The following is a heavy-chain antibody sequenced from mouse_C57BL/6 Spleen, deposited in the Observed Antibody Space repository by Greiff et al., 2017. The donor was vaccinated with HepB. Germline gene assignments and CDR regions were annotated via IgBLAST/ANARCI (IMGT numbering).Heavy chain of an antibody. CDR2: IDPENGDT. Sequence: EVQLQQSGAELVRPGASVKLSCTASGFNIKDDYMHWVKQRPEQGLEWIGWIDPENGDTEYASKFQGKATITADTSSNTAYLQLSSLTSEDTAVYYCTRARPFAYWGQGTLVTVSA. J-gene: IGHJ3*01. V-gene: IGHV14-4*01. CDR3: TRARPFAY. CDR1: GFNIKDDY.